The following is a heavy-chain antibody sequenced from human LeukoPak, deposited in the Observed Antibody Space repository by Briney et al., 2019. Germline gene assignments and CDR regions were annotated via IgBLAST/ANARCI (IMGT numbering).Heavy chain of an antibody. CDR1: GFTFSSYA. Sequence: PGGSLRLSCAASGFTFSSYAMSWARQAPGKGLEWVSAISGSGGSTYYADSVKGRFTISRDNSKNTLYLQMNSLRAEDTAVYYCALCYYDSSGYDPFDYWGQGTLVTVSS. V-gene: IGHV3-23*01. J-gene: IGHJ4*02. CDR2: ISGSGGST. D-gene: IGHD3-22*01. CDR3: ALCYYDSSGYDPFDY.